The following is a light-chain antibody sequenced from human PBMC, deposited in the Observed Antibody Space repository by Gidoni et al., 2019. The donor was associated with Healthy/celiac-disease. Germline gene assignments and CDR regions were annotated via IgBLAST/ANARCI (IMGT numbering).Light chain of an antibody. V-gene: IGKV3-11*01. J-gene: IGKJ1*01. CDR3: QQRSNWPRT. CDR1: QSVSSY. CDR2: DAS. Sequence: EIVLKQSPATLSLSPGERATLSCRASQSVSSYLAGYQQKPGQDPRLLIYDASNRATGIPARFSGSGSGTDFTLTISSLEPEDFAVYYCQQRSNWPRTFGQGTKVEIK.